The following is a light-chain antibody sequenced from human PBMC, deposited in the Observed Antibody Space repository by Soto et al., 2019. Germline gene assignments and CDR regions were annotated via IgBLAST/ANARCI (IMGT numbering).Light chain of an antibody. V-gene: IGKV3-15*01. CDR3: QQYNNWPPQLT. Sequence: EIVMTQSPATLSVSPGERATLSCRASQSVSSNLAWYQQKPGQAPRVLIYGASTRATGIPARFSGSGSGTEFTLTISSLQSEDFAVYSCQQYNNWPPQLTFGGGTKVEIK. CDR1: QSVSSN. J-gene: IGKJ4*01. CDR2: GAS.